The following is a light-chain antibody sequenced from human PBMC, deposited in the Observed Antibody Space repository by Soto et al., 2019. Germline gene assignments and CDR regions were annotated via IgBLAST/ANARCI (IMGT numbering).Light chain of an antibody. Sequence: QSALTQPASVSGSPGQSITISCTGTSSDVGGYNYVSWYQQRPGKAPKLMICDVNIRPSGVSNRFSGSKSGDTASLTISGLQAEDEADYYRSSYSSTTTLIFGGGTKVTVL. V-gene: IGLV2-14*01. CDR2: DVN. J-gene: IGLJ2*01. CDR1: SSDVGGYNY. CDR3: SSYSSTTTLI.